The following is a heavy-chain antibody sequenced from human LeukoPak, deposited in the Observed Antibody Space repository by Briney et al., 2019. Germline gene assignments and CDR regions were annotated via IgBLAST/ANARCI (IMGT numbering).Heavy chain of an antibody. Sequence: PGGSLRLSCAASGFTFSSYAMSWVRQAPGKGLEWVSAISGSGGSTYYADSVKGRFTISRDNSKNTLYLQMNSLRADDTAVYYCAKDRDSWYMYFDYWGQGNLVTVSS. D-gene: IGHD6-13*01. J-gene: IGHJ4*02. V-gene: IGHV3-23*01. CDR3: AKDRDSWYMYFDY. CDR1: GFTFSSYA. CDR2: ISGSGGST.